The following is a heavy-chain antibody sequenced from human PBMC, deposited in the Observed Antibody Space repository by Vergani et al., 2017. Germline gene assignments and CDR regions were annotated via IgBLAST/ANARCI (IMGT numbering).Heavy chain of an antibody. CDR1: GFTFSSYA. Sequence: QVQLVESGGGVVQPGRSLRLSCAASGFTFSSYAMHWVRQAPGKGLEWVAVISYDGSNKYYADSVKGRFTISRDNSNNTLYLQMNSLRAEDTAVYYCASESDTAMVRSDYWGQGTLVTVSS. D-gene: IGHD5-18*01. CDR3: ASESDTAMVRSDY. V-gene: IGHV3-30-3*01. CDR2: ISYDGSNK. J-gene: IGHJ4*02.